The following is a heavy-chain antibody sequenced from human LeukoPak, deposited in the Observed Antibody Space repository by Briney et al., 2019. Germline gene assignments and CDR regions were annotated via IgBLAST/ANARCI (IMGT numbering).Heavy chain of an antibody. CDR1: GYTFTSYG. D-gene: IGHD2-21*01. CDR3: ARDVDERNFDY. CDR2: ISAYNGNT. Sequence: ASVKVSCKASGYTFTSYGIGWGRQAPGQGLEWMGWISAYNGNTNYAQKLQGRVTMTTDTSTSTAYMALRSLRSDDTAVYYCARDVDERNFDYWGQGTLVTVSS. J-gene: IGHJ4*02. V-gene: IGHV1-18*01.